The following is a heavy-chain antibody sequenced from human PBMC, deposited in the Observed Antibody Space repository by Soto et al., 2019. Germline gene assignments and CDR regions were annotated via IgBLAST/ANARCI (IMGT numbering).Heavy chain of an antibody. CDR1: GFTFSSCS. D-gene: IGHD1-1*01. J-gene: IGHJ4*02. V-gene: IGHV1-58*01. CDR3: AAVPGDFDC. CDR2: IVIGTGNT. Sequence: GASVKVSCKASGFTFSSCSVQWVRQARGQRLEWIGWIVIGTGNTNYAQRFQGRVTFTRDMSTSTAYMELSSLRSEDTAVYYCAAVPGDFDCWGQGTLVTVSS.